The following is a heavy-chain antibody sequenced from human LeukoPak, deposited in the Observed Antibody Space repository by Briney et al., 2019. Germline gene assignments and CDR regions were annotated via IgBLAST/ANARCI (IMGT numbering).Heavy chain of an antibody. Sequence: SETLSLTCAVYGGSFSGYYWSWIRQPPGKGLEWIGEINHSGSTNYNPSLKSRVTISVDTSKNQFSLKLSSVTAADTAVYYCARGQLNYCSGGSCYPNWFDPWGQGTLVTVSS. CDR1: GGSFSGYY. V-gene: IGHV4-34*01. CDR2: INHSGST. CDR3: ARGQLNYCSGGSCYPNWFDP. J-gene: IGHJ5*02. D-gene: IGHD2-15*01.